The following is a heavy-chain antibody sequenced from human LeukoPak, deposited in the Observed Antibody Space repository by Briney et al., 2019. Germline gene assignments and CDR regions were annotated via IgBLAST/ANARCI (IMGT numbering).Heavy chain of an antibody. D-gene: IGHD6-19*01. J-gene: IGHJ4*02. CDR1: GFTFSSYG. V-gene: IGHV3-23*01. Sequence: GGSLRLSCAASGFTFSSYGMSWVRQARGKGVEGVSAISGRGGITYYADSVQGRFTISRDNSKNPLYLQMNSLRAEDTAVYYCAKAVRGRWVAGTLALFDYWGQGTLVTVSS. CDR2: ISGRGGIT. CDR3: AKAVRGRWVAGTLALFDY.